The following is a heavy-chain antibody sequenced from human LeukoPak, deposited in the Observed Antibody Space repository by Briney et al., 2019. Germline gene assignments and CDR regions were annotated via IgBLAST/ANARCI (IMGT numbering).Heavy chain of an antibody. CDR3: ASSYDSSGSSVGCFDY. V-gene: IGHV4-59*01. J-gene: IGHJ4*02. CDR1: GGSISSYY. Sequence: SETLSLTCTVSGGSISSYYWSWIRQPPGKGLEWIGYIYYSGSTNYNPSLKSRVTISVDTSKNQFSLKLSSVTAADTAVYYCASSYDSSGSSVGCFDYWGQGTQVTVSS. CDR2: IYYSGST. D-gene: IGHD3-22*01.